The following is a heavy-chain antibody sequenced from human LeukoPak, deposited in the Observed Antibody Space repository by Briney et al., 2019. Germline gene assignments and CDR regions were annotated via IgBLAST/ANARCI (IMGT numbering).Heavy chain of an antibody. V-gene: IGHV3-30*03. D-gene: IGHD1-26*01. CDR1: GFTFSSYG. Sequence: GGSLRLSCTASGFTFSSYGMHWVRQAPGTGLEWVAFISYDGSDNYYADSVKGRFTISRDNSKNTVYLQMNSLRPEDTAVYYCASSGSYRFDYWGQGTLVTVSS. CDR2: ISYDGSDN. J-gene: IGHJ4*02. CDR3: ASSGSYRFDY.